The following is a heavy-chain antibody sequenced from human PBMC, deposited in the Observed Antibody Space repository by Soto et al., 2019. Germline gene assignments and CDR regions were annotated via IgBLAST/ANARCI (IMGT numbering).Heavy chain of an antibody. CDR1: GYTFTSYY. V-gene: IGHV1-46*01. J-gene: IGHJ6*02. CDR2: INPSGGST. Sequence: GASVKVSCKASGYTFTSYYMHWVRQAPGQGLEWMGIINPSGGSTSYAQKFQGRVTMTRDTSTSTVYMELSSLRSEDTAVYYCARDLRRIPTYYYGSGFYGMDVWGQGTTVTVSS. CDR3: ARDLRRIPTYYYGSGFYGMDV. D-gene: IGHD3-10*01.